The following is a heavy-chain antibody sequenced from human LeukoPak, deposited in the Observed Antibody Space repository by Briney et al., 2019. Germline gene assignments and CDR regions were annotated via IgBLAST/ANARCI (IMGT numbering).Heavy chain of an antibody. CDR1: GGSISSYY. Sequence: SETLSLTCTVSGGSISSYYWSWIRQPPGKGLEWIGYIYYSGSTNYNPSRKSRVTISVDTSKNQFSLKLSSVIAADTAVYYCARGGYYDYFDYWGQGTLVTVSS. CDR2: IYYSGST. CDR3: ARGGYYDYFDY. D-gene: IGHD3-3*01. J-gene: IGHJ4*02. V-gene: IGHV4-59*01.